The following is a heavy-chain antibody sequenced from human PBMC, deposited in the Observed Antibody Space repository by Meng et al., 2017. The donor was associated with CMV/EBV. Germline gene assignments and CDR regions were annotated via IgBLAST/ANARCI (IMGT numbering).Heavy chain of an antibody. Sequence: QVHTKQWASCVFMSWACLSLTCAVYGVSLMGDSWSWTRQPPGKGLEGIGEINHSGRTNYNPSLKSRVTISVDTSKNQSSLKLSSVTAADTAVYYCAEHGKGGSSSSEDDAFDIWGQGTMVTVSS. D-gene: IGHD6-6*01. CDR3: AEHGKGGSSSSEDDAFDI. CDR2: INHSGRT. CDR1: GVSLMGDS. J-gene: IGHJ3*02. V-gene: IGHV4-34*01.